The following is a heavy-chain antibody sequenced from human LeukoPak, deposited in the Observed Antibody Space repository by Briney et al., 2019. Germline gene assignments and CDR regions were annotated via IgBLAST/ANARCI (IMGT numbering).Heavy chain of an antibody. CDR2: TYYRSKWSN. Sequence: PSQTLSLTCAIAGDSISSNSAAWNWIRQSPSRGLEWLERTYYRSKWSNDYAVSVKSPISINPDPSKNQFSLQLNSVTPDDTAVYYCARDWYGGSYYRFDSWGQGSLVTVSS. CDR3: ARDWYGGSYYRFDS. J-gene: IGHJ4*02. D-gene: IGHD1-26*01. CDR1: GDSISSNSAA. V-gene: IGHV6-1*01.